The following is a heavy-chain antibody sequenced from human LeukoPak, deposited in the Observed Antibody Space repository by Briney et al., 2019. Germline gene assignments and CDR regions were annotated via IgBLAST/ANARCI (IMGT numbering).Heavy chain of an antibody. CDR3: ARVDRYYFYLDV. V-gene: IGHV1-69*05. J-gene: IGHJ6*03. Sequence: SVKVSCKASGGTSSTYTITWVRRAPGQGLEWMGGIIPIFRTPNYAQKFQGRVTITTDESTSTAYMELSSLKSEDTAIYYCARVDRYYFYLDVWGKGTTDTVSS. CDR2: IIPIFRTP. CDR1: GGTSSTYT.